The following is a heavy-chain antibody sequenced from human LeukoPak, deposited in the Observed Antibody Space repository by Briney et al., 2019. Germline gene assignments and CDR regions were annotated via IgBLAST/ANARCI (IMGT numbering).Heavy chain of an antibody. CDR3: ARSSVVTGGFDP. J-gene: IGHJ5*02. V-gene: IGHV4-39*01. Sequence: SETLSLTCTVSGGSISSSSYYWGWIRQPPGKGRVWIGSIYYSGSTYYNPSLKSRVTISVDTSKNQFSLKLSSVAAADTAVYYCARSSVVTGGFDPWGQGTLVTVSS. D-gene: IGHD3-22*01. CDR1: GGSISSSSYY. CDR2: IYYSGST.